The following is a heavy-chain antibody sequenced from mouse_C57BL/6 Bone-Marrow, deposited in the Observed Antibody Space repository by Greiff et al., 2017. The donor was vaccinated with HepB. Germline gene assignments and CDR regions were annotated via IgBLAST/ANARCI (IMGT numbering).Heavy chain of an antibody. V-gene: IGHV14-3*01. J-gene: IGHJ1*03. CDR3: ARGGYYGSSSYWYFDV. CDR2: IDPANGNT. CDR1: GFNIKNTY. D-gene: IGHD1-1*01. Sequence: VQLQQSVAELVRPGASVKLSCTASGFNIKNTYMHWVKQRPEQGLEWIGRIDPANGNTKYAPKFQGKATITADTSSKTAYLQLSSLTSEDTAIYYCARGGYYGSSSYWYFDVWGTGTTVTVSS.